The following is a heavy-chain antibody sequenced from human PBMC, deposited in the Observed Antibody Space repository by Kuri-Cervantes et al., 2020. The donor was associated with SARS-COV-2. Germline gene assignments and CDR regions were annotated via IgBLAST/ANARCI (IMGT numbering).Heavy chain of an antibody. D-gene: IGHD2-21*01. CDR2: ISGSGSYI. J-gene: IGHJ6*03. CDR1: GFIFSDYY. Sequence: GESLKISCTASGFIFSDYYMNWVRQAPGKALEWVSSISGSGSYIYYADSVKGRFTISRESGESSLYLHMNSLRGDDTAVYYCARVAGEGPIYYYYMDVWGKGTAVTVSS. CDR3: ARVAGEGPIYYYYMDV. V-gene: IGHV3-21*01.